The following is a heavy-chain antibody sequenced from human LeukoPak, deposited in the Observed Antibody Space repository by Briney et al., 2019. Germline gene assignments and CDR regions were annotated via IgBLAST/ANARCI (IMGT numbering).Heavy chain of an antibody. J-gene: IGHJ4*02. Sequence: SVKVSCKASGGTFISYAISWVRQAPGQGLEWMGGIIPIFGTANYAQKFQGRVTITADESTSTAYMELSSLRSEDTAVYYCARDSGVRPYYFDYWGQGTLVTVSS. CDR3: ARDSGVRPYYFDY. D-gene: IGHD3-10*01. CDR2: IIPIFGTA. V-gene: IGHV1-69*13. CDR1: GGTFISYA.